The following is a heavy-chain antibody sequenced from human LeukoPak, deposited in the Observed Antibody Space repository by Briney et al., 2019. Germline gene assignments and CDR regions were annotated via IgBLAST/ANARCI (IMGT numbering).Heavy chain of an antibody. J-gene: IGHJ4*02. Sequence: PGGSLRLSCTASGFTFSSYTMSWVRQAPGKGLKWVSTITTGGPNTYYADSVKGRFTVSRDDSKNTLYLQMNSLRAEDTAVYYCAANSGFDYWGQGTLVTVSS. D-gene: IGHD3-10*01. CDR1: GFTFSSYT. V-gene: IGHV3-23*01. CDR3: AANSGFDY. CDR2: ITTGGPNT.